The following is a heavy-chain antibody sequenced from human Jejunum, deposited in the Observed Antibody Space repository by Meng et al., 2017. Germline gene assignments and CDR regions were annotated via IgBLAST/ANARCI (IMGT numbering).Heavy chain of an antibody. D-gene: IGHD3-10*01. CDR1: GLIFNNYQ. V-gene: IGHV3-74*01. CDR3: VRDNYGPDY. Sequence: VQLVESGGGLVQPGWSLRLSCAASGLIFNNYQLHWLRQAPGEGLVWVSRLHGDGSGPIYADSVKGRFTISRDNAKNTLDLQMNSLRLDDTAVYYCVRDNYGPDYWGQGTLVTVSS. CDR2: LHGDGSGP. J-gene: IGHJ4*02.